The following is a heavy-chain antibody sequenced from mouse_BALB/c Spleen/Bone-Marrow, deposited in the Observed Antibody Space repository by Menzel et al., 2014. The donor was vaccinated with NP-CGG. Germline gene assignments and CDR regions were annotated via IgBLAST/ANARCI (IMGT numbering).Heavy chain of an antibody. CDR1: GFNIKETY. V-gene: IGHV14-3*02. J-gene: IGHJ2*01. CDR2: IDPANGNT. Sequence: EVQRVESGAMLVKPGASVKLSCSAFGFNIKETYMHWVKQRPAQGLVWIGRIDPANGNTKYDPKFQGKATITADTSSNTAYLQLSSLTSEDTAVYYCASYYYGHYFDYWGQGTTLTVSS. D-gene: IGHD1-1*01. CDR3: ASYYYGHYFDY.